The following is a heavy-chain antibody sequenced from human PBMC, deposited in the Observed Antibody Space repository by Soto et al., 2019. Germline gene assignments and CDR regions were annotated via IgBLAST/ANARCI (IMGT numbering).Heavy chain of an antibody. CDR1: GGFVSSGNYY. D-gene: IGHD1-1*01. CDR2: MSHSGGT. V-gene: IGHV4-34*01. J-gene: IGHJ3*02. CDR3: ARVGRWTATTVVYAFDS. Sequence: QVQLQQWGAGLLKPSETLSLTCAVYGGFVSSGNYYWSWIRQPPGKGLEWIGEMSHSGGTHFNPSLKSRVTVSVETSKNQFSLKRSSVTAADTVLYYCARVGRWTATTVVYAFDSWGTGTMVTGSS.